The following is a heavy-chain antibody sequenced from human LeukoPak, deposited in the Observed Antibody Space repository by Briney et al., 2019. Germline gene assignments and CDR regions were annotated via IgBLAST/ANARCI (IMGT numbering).Heavy chain of an antibody. V-gene: IGHV3-30-3*01. Sequence: PGRSLRLSCAASGLTFSRYAMHWVRQAPGKGLEWVAVISNDGSKIYYTDSVKGRFTISRDNPKNTLYLQMNSLSAEDTAMYYCAQDRGGEQQLIQGFAYWGQGTPVTVSS. D-gene: IGHD6-13*01. CDR3: AQDRGGEQQLIQGFAY. CDR2: ISNDGSKI. J-gene: IGHJ4*02. CDR1: GLTFSRYA.